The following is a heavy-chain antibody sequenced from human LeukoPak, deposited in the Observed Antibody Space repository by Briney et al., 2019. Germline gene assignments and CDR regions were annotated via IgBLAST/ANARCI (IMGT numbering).Heavy chain of an antibody. D-gene: IGHD1-26*01. Sequence: SETLSLTCTVSGGSISTSTYNWGWVRQPPGKGLEWVGFIHNTGRNNYNPSLKSRVTMSVDTSKNQFSLRLTSVTAADTAVYFCARYGSYCLDSWGQGTLVTVSS. V-gene: IGHV4-61*05. CDR1: GGSISTSTYN. CDR2: IHNTGRN. CDR3: ARYGSYCLDS. J-gene: IGHJ4*02.